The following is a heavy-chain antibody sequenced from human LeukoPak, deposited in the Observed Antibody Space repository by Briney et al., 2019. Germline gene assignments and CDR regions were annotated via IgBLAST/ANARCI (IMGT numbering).Heavy chain of an antibody. V-gene: IGHV4-34*01. CDR3: ASLTTGTTLGHYYYGMDV. Sequence: SETLSLTCAVYGGSFSGYYWSWIRQPPGKGLEWIGEINHSGSTNYNPSLKSRVTISVDTSKNQFSLKPSSVTAADTAVYYCASLTTGTTLGHYYYGMDVWGQGTTVTVSS. CDR2: INHSGST. D-gene: IGHD1-1*01. CDR1: GGSFSGYY. J-gene: IGHJ6*02.